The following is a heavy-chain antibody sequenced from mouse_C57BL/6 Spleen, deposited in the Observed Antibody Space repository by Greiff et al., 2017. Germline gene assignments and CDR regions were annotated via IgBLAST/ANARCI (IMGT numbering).Heavy chain of an antibody. D-gene: IGHD1-1*01. CDR3: ARGGPRFQFTTVVPWYFDV. CDR2: IYPGDGDT. V-gene: IGHV1-82*01. J-gene: IGHJ1*03. Sequence: QVQLQQSGPELVKPGASVKISCKASGYAFSSSWMNWVKQRPGKGLEWIGRIYPGDGDTNYNGKFKGKATLTADKASSTAYMQLSSLTSEDSAVYCCARGGPRFQFTTVVPWYFDVWGTGTTVTVSS. CDR1: GYAFSSSW.